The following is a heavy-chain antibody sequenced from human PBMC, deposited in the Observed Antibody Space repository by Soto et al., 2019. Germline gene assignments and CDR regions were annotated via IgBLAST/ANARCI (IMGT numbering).Heavy chain of an antibody. CDR1: GGTFSSYA. J-gene: IGHJ6*02. CDR3: ASEWFGEAACYYYYGMDV. D-gene: IGHD3-10*01. Sequence: QVQLVQSGAEVKKPGSSVKVSCKASGGTFSSYAISWVRQAPGQGLEWMGGIIPIFGTANYAQKFQGRVTITADKSTSTAYMELSSLRSEDTAVYYCASEWFGEAACYYYYGMDVWGQGTTVTVSS. CDR2: IIPIFGTA. V-gene: IGHV1-69*06.